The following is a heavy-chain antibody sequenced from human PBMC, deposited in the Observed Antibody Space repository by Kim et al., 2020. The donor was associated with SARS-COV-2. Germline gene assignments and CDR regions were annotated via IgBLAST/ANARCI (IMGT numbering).Heavy chain of an antibody. CDR3: ARAKLVQGIFYYYYMDV. Sequence: LEWMGWMNPNSGNTGYAQKFQGRVTMTRNTSISTAYMELSSLRSEDTAVYYCARAKLVQGIFYYYYMDVWGKGTTVTVSS. D-gene: IGHD3-10*01. J-gene: IGHJ6*03. V-gene: IGHV1-8*01. CDR2: MNPNSGNT.